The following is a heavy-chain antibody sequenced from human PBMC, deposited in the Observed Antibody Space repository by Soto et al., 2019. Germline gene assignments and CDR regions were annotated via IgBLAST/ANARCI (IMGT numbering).Heavy chain of an antibody. CDR3: ARGIAVPKIYYYGMDV. D-gene: IGHD6-13*01. J-gene: IGHJ6*02. Sequence: ASVKVSCKASGGTFSSYAISWVRQAPGQGLKWMGGIIPIFGTANYAQKFQGRVTITADEATSTAYMELSSLRSEDTAVYYCARGIAVPKIYYYGMDVWGQGTTVTVSS. V-gene: IGHV1-69*13. CDR2: IIPIFGTA. CDR1: GGTFSSYA.